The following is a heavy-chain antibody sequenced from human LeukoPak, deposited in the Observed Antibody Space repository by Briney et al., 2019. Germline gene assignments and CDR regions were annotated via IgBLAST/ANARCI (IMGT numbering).Heavy chain of an antibody. CDR1: GFTFSSYG. D-gene: IGHD4-17*01. CDR3: ARDVDYGDYQYFDY. Sequence: PGGSLRLSCAASGFTFSSYGMHWVRQAPGKGLEWVAVIWYDGSNKYYADSVKGRFTISRDNSKNTLYLQMNSLRAGDTAVYYCARDVDYGDYQYFDYWGQGTLVTVSS. CDR2: IWYDGSNK. V-gene: IGHV3-33*01. J-gene: IGHJ4*02.